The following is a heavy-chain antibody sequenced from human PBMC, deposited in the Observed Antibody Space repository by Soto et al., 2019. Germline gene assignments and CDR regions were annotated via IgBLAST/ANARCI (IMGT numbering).Heavy chain of an antibody. J-gene: IGHJ5*01. V-gene: IGHV3-30*03. CDR3: ARWVGGSMYDNSGKYDS. CDR1: GFTFSSNG. Sequence: VPLVESGGGVVQPGRSLRLTCAASGFTFSSNGMHWVRQAPGKGLEWVALVSYDGSKTYYADSVRGRFTISRDNSENTLYLQMNSLRAEDTAVYYCARWVGGSMYDNSGKYDSWGQGTLVTVSS. CDR2: VSYDGSKT. D-gene: IGHD3-22*01.